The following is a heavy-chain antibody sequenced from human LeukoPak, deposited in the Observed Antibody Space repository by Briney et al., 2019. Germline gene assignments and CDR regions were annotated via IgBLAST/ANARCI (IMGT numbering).Heavy chain of an antibody. J-gene: IGHJ4*02. V-gene: IGHV3-48*01. Sequence: GGSLRLSCSASGFTFSSYSMNWVRQAPGKGLEWVSYISSRSSTIYYADSVKGRFTISRDNAKNSLYLQMNSLRAEDTAVYYCARESSGWFLDYWGEGTLVTVSS. D-gene: IGHD6-19*01. CDR1: GFTFSSYS. CDR2: ISSRSSTI. CDR3: ARESSGWFLDY.